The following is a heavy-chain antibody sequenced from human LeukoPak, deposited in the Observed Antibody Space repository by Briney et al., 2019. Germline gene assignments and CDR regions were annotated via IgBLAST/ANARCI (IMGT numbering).Heavy chain of an antibody. CDR3: AKAYLGYSINYFDY. CDR2: ISGSGGST. V-gene: IGHV3-23*01. J-gene: IGHJ4*02. D-gene: IGHD5-18*01. CDR1: GFTFSSYA. Sequence: GGSLRLSCAASGFTFSSYAMSWVRQAPGKGLEWVSAISGSGGSTYYADSVKGRFTISRDNAKNTLYLQMNSLRAEDTAVYYCAKAYLGYSINYFDYWGQGTLVTVSS.